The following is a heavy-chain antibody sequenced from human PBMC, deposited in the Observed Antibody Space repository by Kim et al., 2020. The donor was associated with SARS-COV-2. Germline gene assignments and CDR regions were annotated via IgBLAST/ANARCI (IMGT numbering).Heavy chain of an antibody. V-gene: IGHV3-30*03. Sequence: GGSLRLSCEASGFTLTKYGMHWVRQAPGTGLEWVAFMSYDGSVKYYGETVKGRFTISRDTSKNTLFLQMDSLRAEDTAVYYCTREAVSGNDAFGIWGQGSLVTVFS. CDR2: MSYDGSVK. D-gene: IGHD6-19*01. CDR3: TREAVSGNDAFGI. CDR1: GFTLTKYG. J-gene: IGHJ3*02.